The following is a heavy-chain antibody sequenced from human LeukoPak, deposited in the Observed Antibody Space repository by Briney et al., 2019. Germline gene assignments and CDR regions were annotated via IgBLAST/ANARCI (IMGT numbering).Heavy chain of an antibody. V-gene: IGHV3-30*02. CDR1: GFTFSNYA. CDR2: IRYDGSNK. Sequence: TGGSLRLSCAASGFTFSNYAIHWVRQAPGKGLEWVAFIRYDGSNKYYVDSVKGRFTISRDNSKNTLYLQMNSLRAEDTAVYYCAKEQYNGDYVSHFDYWGQGTLVTVSS. CDR3: AKEQYNGDYVSHFDY. D-gene: IGHD4-17*01. J-gene: IGHJ4*02.